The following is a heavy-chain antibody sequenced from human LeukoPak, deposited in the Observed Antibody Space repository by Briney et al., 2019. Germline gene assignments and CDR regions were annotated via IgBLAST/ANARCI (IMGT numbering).Heavy chain of an antibody. CDR3: ARAYCVRDCTLLHIYFDN. CDR1: GYSISSGYF. Sequence: PSETLSLTCTVSGYSISSGYFWGWMRQPPGKGLEWIGSIYQSETAHYNPSLKSRVTISVDTSKNQFSLKLRSVMAADTAVYYCARAYCVRDCTLLHIYFDNWGQGTLVTVSS. D-gene: IGHD2-21*02. V-gene: IGHV4-38-2*02. CDR2: IYQSETA. J-gene: IGHJ4*02.